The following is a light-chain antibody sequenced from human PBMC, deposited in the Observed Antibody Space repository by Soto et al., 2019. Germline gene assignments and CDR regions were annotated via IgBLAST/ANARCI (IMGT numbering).Light chain of an antibody. CDR2: RAS. CDR3: QQYGSSPLT. CDR1: QSVSSNY. Sequence: EIVLTQSPGTLSLSPGERATLSCRASQSVSSNYVAWYQQKPGQTPKDLIYRASSRATGIPDRFSGSGSGTDFTLTISRLEPEDFAMYYCQQYGSSPLTFGGGTKVEIK. J-gene: IGKJ4*01. V-gene: IGKV3-20*01.